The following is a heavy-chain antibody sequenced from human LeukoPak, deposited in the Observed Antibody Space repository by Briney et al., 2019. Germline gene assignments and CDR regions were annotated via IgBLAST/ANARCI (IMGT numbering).Heavy chain of an antibody. CDR2: ISSSSSFI. D-gene: IGHD5-12*01. V-gene: IGHV3-21*01. CDR1: GFTFSSYS. J-gene: IGHJ4*02. Sequence: GASLRLSCAASGFTFSSYSINWVRPAAGKGLEWVSFISSSSSFISSADSVTGRFTISRDNAKNSVFLQMNSQRAEDTAVYYCVRDWGYTGNFEFWGQGTLVTVSS. CDR3: VRDWGYTGNFEF.